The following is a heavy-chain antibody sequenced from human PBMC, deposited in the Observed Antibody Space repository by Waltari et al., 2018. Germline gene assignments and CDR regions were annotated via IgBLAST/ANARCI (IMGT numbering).Heavy chain of an antibody. CDR2: IHDSWST. D-gene: IGHD3-10*01. J-gene: IGHJ6*02. Sequence: QVQLQESGPGLVKPSETLSLTCTVSGGSISSYYWSWIRQPPGKGLAWIGYIHDSWSTNYNPSLRSRVTISVDTSKNQFSLKLSSVTAADTAVYYCAREGLLWFGESSYGMDVWGQGTTVTVSS. CDR3: AREGLLWFGESSYGMDV. V-gene: IGHV4-59*01. CDR1: GGSISSYY.